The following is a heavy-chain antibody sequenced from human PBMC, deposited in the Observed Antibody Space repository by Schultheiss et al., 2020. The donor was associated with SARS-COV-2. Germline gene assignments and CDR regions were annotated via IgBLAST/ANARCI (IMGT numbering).Heavy chain of an antibody. V-gene: IGHV3-21*06. J-gene: IGHJ4*02. CDR3: ARDQSIVAATTGTFVEYFDS. CDR2: ITTSSSHI. CDR1: GFTFSSYS. Sequence: GGSLRLSCAASGFTFSSYSMNWVRQAPGKGLEWVSSITTSSSHISYADSVKGRFTISRDNARSSLFLQMSSLSADDTAVYYCARDQSIVAATTGTFVEYFDSWGRGTLVTVSS. D-gene: IGHD6-13*01.